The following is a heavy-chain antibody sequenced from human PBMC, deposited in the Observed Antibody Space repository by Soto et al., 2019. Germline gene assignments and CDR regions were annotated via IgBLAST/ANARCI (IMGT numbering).Heavy chain of an antibody. D-gene: IGHD2-2*01. CDR2: IRQDGSEK. V-gene: IGHV3-7*04. CDR1: GFTFSSNW. J-gene: IGHJ4*02. Sequence: GGSLRLSCVGSGFTFSSNWMTWVRQAPGKGLEWVGNIRQDGSEKNYVDSVKGRFTISRDNAKNSLYLQMNSLRAEDTAVYYCAREIVVARGASYFDYWGPGTLVTVPQ. CDR3: AREIVVARGASYFDY.